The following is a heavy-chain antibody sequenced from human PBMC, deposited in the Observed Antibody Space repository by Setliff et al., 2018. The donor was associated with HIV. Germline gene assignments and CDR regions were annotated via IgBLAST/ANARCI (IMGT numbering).Heavy chain of an antibody. V-gene: IGHV3-30*18. CDR3: AKDATYYFDSGDGTGWVHPHFDY. Sequence: SLRLSCEVSGFTFSSYGIHWVRQAPGKGLEWVAVILYDGSNKYYADSVKGRFTISRDNSKNTLYLQMNSLRIEDTAVYYCAKDATYYFDSGDGTGWVHPHFDYWGQGTLVTVSS. CDR2: ILYDGSNK. J-gene: IGHJ4*02. D-gene: IGHD3-22*01. CDR1: GFTFSSYG.